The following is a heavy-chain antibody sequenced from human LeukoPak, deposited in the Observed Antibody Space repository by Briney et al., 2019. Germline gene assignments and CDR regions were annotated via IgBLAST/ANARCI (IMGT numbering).Heavy chain of an antibody. Sequence: KPSETLSLTCTVSGGSITNYYWSWIRQPPGKGLESIGYIYYSGNTNYNPSLKSRVTISVDTSKNQFSLKLSSVTAADTAVYYCARDSLGIGLDYWGQGTLVTVSS. CDR1: GGSITNYY. CDR2: IYYSGNT. J-gene: IGHJ4*02. V-gene: IGHV4-59*01. D-gene: IGHD7-27*01. CDR3: ARDSLGIGLDY.